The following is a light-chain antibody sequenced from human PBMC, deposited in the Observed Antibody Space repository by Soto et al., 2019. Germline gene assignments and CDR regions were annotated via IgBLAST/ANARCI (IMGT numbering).Light chain of an antibody. CDR3: QQYGSSPPLT. Sequence: ILMTQSPSSLSASTGDRVTITCRASQGISSYLAWYQQKPGKAPKLLIYAASTLQSGVPSRFSGSGSGTDFTLTISRLEPEDFAVYYCQQYGSSPPLTFGGGTKVDI. CDR1: QGISSY. CDR2: AAS. J-gene: IGKJ4*01. V-gene: IGKV1-8*01.